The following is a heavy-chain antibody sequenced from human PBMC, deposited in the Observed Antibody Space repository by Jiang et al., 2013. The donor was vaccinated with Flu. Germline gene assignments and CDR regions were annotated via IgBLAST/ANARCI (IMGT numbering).Heavy chain of an antibody. CDR2: ISYDGSNK. CDR3: ARGNYDILTGYQPTTV. CDR1: GFTFSSYA. D-gene: IGHD3-9*01. Sequence: AASGFTFSSYAMHWVRQAPGKGLEWVAVISYDGSNKYYADSVKGRFTISRDNSKNTLYLQMNSLRAEDTAVYYCARGNYDILTGYQPTTVWGQGTLVTVSS. J-gene: IGHJ4*02. V-gene: IGHV3-30-3*01.